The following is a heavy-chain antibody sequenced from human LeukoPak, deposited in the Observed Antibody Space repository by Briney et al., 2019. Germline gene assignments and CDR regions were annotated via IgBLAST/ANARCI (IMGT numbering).Heavy chain of an antibody. J-gene: IGHJ5*02. D-gene: IGHD2-2*01. Sequence: SETLSLTCTVSGYSISSGYYWGWIRQPPGKGLEWIGSIYHSGSTYYNPSLKSRVTISVDTSKNQFSLKLSSVTAADTAVYYCARGVLDCSSTSCRDWFDPWGQGTLVTVSS. CDR2: IYHSGST. CDR3: ARGVLDCSSTSCRDWFDP. V-gene: IGHV4-38-2*02. CDR1: GYSISSGYY.